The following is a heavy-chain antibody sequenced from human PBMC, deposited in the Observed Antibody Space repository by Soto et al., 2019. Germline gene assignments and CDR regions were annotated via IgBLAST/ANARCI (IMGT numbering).Heavy chain of an antibody. D-gene: IGHD3-22*01. J-gene: IGHJ4*02. V-gene: IGHV4-59*01. CDR1: GGSLNDYY. CDR2: FYFSGGP. CDR3: AGDFYYDSSGMVFAS. Sequence: SETLSLTCTVSGGSLNDYYWSWVRQPPGKGLEWVWGFYFSGGPQPKPSLMNRVRLSESRSKNEFSLKVGSVTAADTAIFFCAGDFYYDSSGMVFASWGQGTRVTVSS.